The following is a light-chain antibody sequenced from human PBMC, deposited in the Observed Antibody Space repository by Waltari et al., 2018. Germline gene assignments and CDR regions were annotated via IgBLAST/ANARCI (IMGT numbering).Light chain of an antibody. Sequence: SFELTQPPSVSVSPGQTATITCSGDALPSQYVYWYHQKPGQAPVLLSNEDDKRPSGIPERFAGTTSGTTVTLTITGVQAEDEADYYCQSVDITSTWVFGGGTQLTVL. CDR1: ALPSQY. CDR2: EDD. CDR3: QSVDITSTWV. V-gene: IGLV3-25*03. J-gene: IGLJ3*02.